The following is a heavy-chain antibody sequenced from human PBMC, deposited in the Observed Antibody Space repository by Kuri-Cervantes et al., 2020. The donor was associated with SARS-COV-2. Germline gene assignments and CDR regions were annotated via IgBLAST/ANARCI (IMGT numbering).Heavy chain of an antibody. CDR1: GFTFSSYA. D-gene: IGHD3-10*01. Sequence: GGSLRLSCAASGFTFSSYAMSWVRQAPGKGLEWVSSISSSSSYIYYADSVKGRFTISRDNAKNSLYLQMNSLRAEDTAVYYCARGPRHYGSGGYYPFYGMDVWGQGTMVTVSS. J-gene: IGHJ6*02. V-gene: IGHV3-21*01. CDR3: ARGPRHYGSGGYYPFYGMDV. CDR2: ISSSSSYI.